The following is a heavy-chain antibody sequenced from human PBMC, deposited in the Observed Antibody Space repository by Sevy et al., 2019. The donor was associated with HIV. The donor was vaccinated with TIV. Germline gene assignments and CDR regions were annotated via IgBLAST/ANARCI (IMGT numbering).Heavy chain of an antibody. CDR3: ARVIRTYCGGDCDRVDAFDI. CDR1: GDSVSSNSAA. CDR2: TYYRSKWYN. D-gene: IGHD2-21*01. V-gene: IGHV6-1*01. J-gene: IGHJ3*02. Sequence: SQTLSLTCAISGDSVSSNSAARNWIRQSPSRGLEWLGRTYYRSKWYNDYAVSVKSRITINPDTSKNQFSLQLNSVTPEDTAVYYCARVIRTYCGGDCDRVDAFDIWGQGTMVTVSS.